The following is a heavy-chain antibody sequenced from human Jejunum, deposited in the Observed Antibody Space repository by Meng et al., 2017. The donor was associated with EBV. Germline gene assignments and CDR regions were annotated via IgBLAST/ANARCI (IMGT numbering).Heavy chain of an antibody. CDR1: GYTFTDYY. V-gene: IGHV1-2*06. CDR2: VNPNSGVT. CDR3: ARPISGYTYYFDY. Sequence: QVQLGQSGMEVREAGASVKVSCKASGYTFTDYYLHWVRQAPGQGLEWMGRVNPNSGVTNYAEKFQGRVTMTRDTSISTSYMEVSRLTSDDTAVYYCARPISGYTYYFDYWGQGTLVTVSS. D-gene: IGHD5-18*01. J-gene: IGHJ4*02.